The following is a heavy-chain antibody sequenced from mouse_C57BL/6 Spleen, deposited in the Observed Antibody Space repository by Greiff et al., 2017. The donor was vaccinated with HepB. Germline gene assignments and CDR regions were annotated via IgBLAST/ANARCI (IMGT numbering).Heavy chain of an antibody. D-gene: IGHD1-1*01. Sequence: QVQLKESGPELVKPGASVKISCKASGYAFSSSWMNWVKQRPGKGLEWIGRIYPGDGDTNYNGKFKGKATLTADKSSSTAYMQLSSLTSEDSAVYFCARWSYYYGIIYDSAMDYWGQGTSVTVSS. CDR3: ARWSYYYGIIYDSAMDY. CDR1: GYAFSSSW. CDR2: IYPGDGDT. V-gene: IGHV1-82*01. J-gene: IGHJ4*01.